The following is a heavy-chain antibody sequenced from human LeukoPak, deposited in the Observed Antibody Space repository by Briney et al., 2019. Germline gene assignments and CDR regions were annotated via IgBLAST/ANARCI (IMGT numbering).Heavy chain of an antibody. J-gene: IGHJ5*02. Sequence: GALRLSCATAGFTFSTFGIHWVRQTPGKGLEWAAAIQSDGSKQYYGDSVKGRFTISRDSSKNTVYPQMNSLRDEDTAVYYCARDVDTSSHSSQLDPWGQGTLVTVSS. CDR1: GFTFSTFG. D-gene: IGHD5-18*01. CDR2: IQSDGSKQ. CDR3: ARDVDTSSHSSQLDP. V-gene: IGHV3-33*01.